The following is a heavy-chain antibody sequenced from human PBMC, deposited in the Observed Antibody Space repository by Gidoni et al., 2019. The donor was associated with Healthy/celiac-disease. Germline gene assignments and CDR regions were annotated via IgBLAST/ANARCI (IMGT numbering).Heavy chain of an antibody. CDR1: GGSISSYY. V-gene: IGHV4-59*08. Sequence: QVQLQESGPGLVKPSETLSLTCTVSGGSISSYYWSWIRQPPGKGLEWIGYIYYSGSTNYNPSLKSRVTISVDTSKNQFSRKLSSVTAADTAVYYCARLGAIGPQLYGFDPWGQGTLVTVSS. CDR3: ARLGAIGPQLYGFDP. CDR2: IYYSGST. J-gene: IGHJ5*02. D-gene: IGHD2-2*01.